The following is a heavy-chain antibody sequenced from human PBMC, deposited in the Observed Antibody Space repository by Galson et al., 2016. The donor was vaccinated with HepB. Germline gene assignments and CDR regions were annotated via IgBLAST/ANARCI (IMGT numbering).Heavy chain of an antibody. V-gene: IGHV4-59*01. D-gene: IGHD3-10*01. CDR1: GGSISGYY. J-gene: IGHJ3*02. CDR3: ARVGRGYAFDI. Sequence: SETLSLTCTVSGGSISGYYWSWIRQPPGKGLGWIAYMYYSGSTNYNPSLKSRVTISVDTTKNQISLKLSSVTAADTAIYYCARVGRGYAFDIWGQGTMVTISS. CDR2: MYYSGST.